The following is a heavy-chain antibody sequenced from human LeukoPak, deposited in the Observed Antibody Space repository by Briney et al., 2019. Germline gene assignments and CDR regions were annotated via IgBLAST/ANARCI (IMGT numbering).Heavy chain of an antibody. CDR2: IHYSGST. V-gene: IGHV4-59*01. CDR3: ARLAYYDSSGYLEGGDALDI. CDR1: GGSITSYY. Sequence: SETLSLTCTVSGGSITSYYWSWIRQPPGKGLEWIGYIHYSGSTNYNPSLKSRVTISVDTSKNQFSLKLSSVTAADTAVYYCARLAYYDSSGYLEGGDALDIWGQGTMVAVSS. D-gene: IGHD3-22*01. J-gene: IGHJ3*02.